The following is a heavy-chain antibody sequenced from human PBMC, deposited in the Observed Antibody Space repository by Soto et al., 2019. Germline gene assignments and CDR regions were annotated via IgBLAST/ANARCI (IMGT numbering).Heavy chain of an antibody. J-gene: IGHJ4*02. CDR2: INPNSGGT. V-gene: IGHV1-2*02. CDR1: GYNLINYY. Sequence: GASVKVPCKAFGYNLINYYIHWVRQAPGQGLEWIGWINPNSGGTKYAQKFQGRVAMTTETSISTAYMELSKLRSDDTAVYYCAKMHYYDNNGYYYGNSWGQGTLVTVSS. CDR3: AKMHYYDNNGYYYGNS. D-gene: IGHD3-22*01.